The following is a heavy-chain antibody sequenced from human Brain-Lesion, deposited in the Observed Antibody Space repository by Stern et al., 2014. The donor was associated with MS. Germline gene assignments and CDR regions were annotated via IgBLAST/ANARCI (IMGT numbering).Heavy chain of an antibody. CDR2: IYYSGFT. D-gene: IGHD1-26*01. CDR1: GGSISSSTYY. Sequence: QMQLVQSGPGLVKPSETLSLTCTVSGGSISSSTYYWAWIRQPPGKGLEWIGNIYYSGFTSYNPSLKSRVTISGDMSKNQFSLKLSSVTAADTAIYYCARHDSVPRPSQLYSARDRGPGYFDYWGQGTLVTVSS. V-gene: IGHV4-39*01. J-gene: IGHJ4*02. CDR3: ARHDSVPRPSQLYSARDRGPGYFDY.